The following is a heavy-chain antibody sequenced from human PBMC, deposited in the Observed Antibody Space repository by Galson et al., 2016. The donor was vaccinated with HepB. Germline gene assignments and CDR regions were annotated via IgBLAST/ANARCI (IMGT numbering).Heavy chain of an antibody. Sequence: SLRLSCAASGFTFSDHYMDWVRQAPGKGLEWVGRSRNKANSYTTEYAASVKGRFTISRDDSESSLYLRMNSLKTEDTAVYYCARVRAESYFDYWGQGTLVTVSS. CDR2: SRNKANSYTT. CDR1: GFTFSDHY. CDR3: ARVRAESYFDY. V-gene: IGHV3-72*01. D-gene: IGHD4/OR15-4a*01. J-gene: IGHJ4*02.